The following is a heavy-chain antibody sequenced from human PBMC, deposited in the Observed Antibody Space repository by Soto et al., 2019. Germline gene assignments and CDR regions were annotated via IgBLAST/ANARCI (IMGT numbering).Heavy chain of an antibody. CDR1: GGSISSGGYS. CDR2: IYHSGST. V-gene: IGHV4-30-2*01. Sequence: HLQLQESGSGLVKPSQTMSLTCAVSGGSISSGGYSWSWIRQPPGKGLEWIGYIYHSGSTYYNPSLKSRVTRSVDRSKNQFSLKLSSVTAADTAVYYCVRWVGDYWGQGTLVTVSS. CDR3: VRWVGDY. D-gene: IGHD1-26*01. J-gene: IGHJ4*02.